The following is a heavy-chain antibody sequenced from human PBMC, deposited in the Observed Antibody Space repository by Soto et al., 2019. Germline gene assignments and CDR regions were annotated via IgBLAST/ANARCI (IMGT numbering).Heavy chain of an antibody. CDR2: INHSGST. CDR1: GGSFIGYY. CDR3: ARALNWNYGRSTSYNWFDP. Sequence: ASETLSLTCAVYGGSFIGYYWSWIRQPPGKGLEWIGEINHSGSTNYNPSLKSRVTISVDTSKNQFSLKLSSVTAADTAVYYCARALNWNYGRSTSYNWFDPWGQGTLVTVSS. V-gene: IGHV4-34*01. D-gene: IGHD1-7*01. J-gene: IGHJ5*02.